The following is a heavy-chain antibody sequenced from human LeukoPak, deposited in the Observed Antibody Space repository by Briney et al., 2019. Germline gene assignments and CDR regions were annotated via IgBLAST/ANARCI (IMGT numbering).Heavy chain of an antibody. CDR1: GHTLTDLS. CDR2: LDPENGET. J-gene: IGHJ4*02. CDR3: ATGGIYSLLDY. V-gene: IGHV1-24*01. Sequence: ASVKVSCKVSGHTLTDLSTHWVRQAPGGGLEWMGGLDPENGETIYAQKFQGRVTMTEDTSTDTAYMELSSLRSEDTAVYYCATGGIYSLLDYWGQGTLVTISS. D-gene: IGHD1-26*01.